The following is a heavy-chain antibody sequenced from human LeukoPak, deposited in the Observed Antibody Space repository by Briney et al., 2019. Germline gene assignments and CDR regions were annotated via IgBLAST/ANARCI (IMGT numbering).Heavy chain of an antibody. CDR2: ISAYNGNT. D-gene: IGHD3-22*01. V-gene: IGHV1-18*01. J-gene: IGHJ4*02. Sequence: ASVKVSCKASGYTFTSYGISWVRQAPGQGLEWMGWISAYNGNTNYAQELQGRVTMTTDTSTSTAYMELRSLRSDDTAVYYCARAYYYDSSGYYRYFDYWGQGTLVTVSS. CDR1: GYTFTSYG. CDR3: ARAYYYDSSGYYRYFDY.